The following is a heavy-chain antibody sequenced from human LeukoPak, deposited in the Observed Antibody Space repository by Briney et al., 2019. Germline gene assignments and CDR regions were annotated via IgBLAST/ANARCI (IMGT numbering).Heavy chain of an antibody. D-gene: IGHD2/OR15-2a*01. V-gene: IGHV4-59*08. J-gene: IGHJ4*02. CDR2: IYYTGST. CDR3: ARFSQYYDSPTHYLDY. CDR1: GGSISSYY. Sequence: SETLSLTCTVSGGSISSYYWSWIRQPPGAGLEWLAYIYYTGSTNYNPSLKTRLTISVDTSKNQFSLRLNSVTAADTAVYYCARFSQYYDSPTHYLDYWGQGTLVTVSS.